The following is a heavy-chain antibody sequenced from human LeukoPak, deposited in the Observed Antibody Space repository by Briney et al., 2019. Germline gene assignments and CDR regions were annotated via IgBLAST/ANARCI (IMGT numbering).Heavy chain of an antibody. CDR2: INHNAETI. D-gene: IGHD2-21*02. Sequence: GSLRLSCSASGFTVSSNYMSWVRRAPGKGLEWVSYINHNAETIYYADSVKGRFTISRDNAKNVLCLQMNRLRDGDTAVYYCARDSDWAFDNWGQGTLVTVSS. V-gene: IGHV3-48*02. CDR1: GFTVSSNY. J-gene: IGHJ4*02. CDR3: ARDSDWAFDN.